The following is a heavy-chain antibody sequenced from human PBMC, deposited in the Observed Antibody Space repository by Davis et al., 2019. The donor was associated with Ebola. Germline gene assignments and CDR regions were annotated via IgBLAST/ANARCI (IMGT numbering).Heavy chain of an antibody. J-gene: IGHJ4*02. V-gene: IGHV4-39*01. CDR1: GCSISSRSYY. Sequence: MPSETLSLTCTVSGCSISSRSYYWGWIRQTPGKGLEWIGSIYYSGSSDYNPSLKSRVTISVDTSRNQFSLTLKSVTAADTAVYYCARREVAVGPVDYWGQGTLVSVSS. D-gene: IGHD6-6*01. CDR2: IYYSGSS. CDR3: ARREVAVGPVDY.